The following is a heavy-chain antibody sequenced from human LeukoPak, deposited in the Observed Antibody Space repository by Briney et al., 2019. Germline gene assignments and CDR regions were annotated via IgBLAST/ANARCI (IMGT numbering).Heavy chain of an antibody. Sequence: GGSLRLSCAASGFTFSSYSMNWVRQAPGKGLEWVSSISSSSSYIYYADSVKGRFTISRDNAKNSLYLQMNSLRAEDTAVYYCARDGIRNRFDPWGQGTLVTVSS. J-gene: IGHJ5*02. CDR2: ISSSSSYI. V-gene: IGHV3-21*01. CDR1: GFTFSSYS. CDR3: ARDGIRNRFDP. D-gene: IGHD1-26*01.